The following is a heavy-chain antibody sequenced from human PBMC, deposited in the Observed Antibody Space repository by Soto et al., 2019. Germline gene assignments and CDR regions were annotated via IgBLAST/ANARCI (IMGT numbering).Heavy chain of an antibody. CDR3: AKEGGGGDWGLGFDY. CDR1: GFTFSSYG. D-gene: IGHD2-21*01. J-gene: IGHJ4*02. Sequence: VQLVESGGGVVQPGRSLRLSCAASGFTFSSYGMHWVRQAPGKGLEWVAVISYDGSNKYYADSVKGRFTISRDNSXXTLXXXXXXXXAEDTAVYYCAKEGGGGDWGLGFDYWGQGTLVTVSS. V-gene: IGHV3-30*18. CDR2: ISYDGSNK.